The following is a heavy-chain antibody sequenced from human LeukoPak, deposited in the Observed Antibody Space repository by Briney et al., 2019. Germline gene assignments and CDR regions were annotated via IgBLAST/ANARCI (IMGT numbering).Heavy chain of an antibody. CDR3: ARERETGLPTVYMDV. V-gene: IGHV4-39*02. CDR1: GGSIRNNNYY. CDR2: VYYSGTT. Sequence: SETLSLTCIVSGGSIRNNNYYWGWIRQPPGKGLEWIGSVYYSGTTFYNASLASRVTISVDTSKSESSLEMTSVTAADTGLYYCARERETGLPTVYMDVWGKGTTVIVSS. D-gene: IGHD2-21*02. J-gene: IGHJ6*03.